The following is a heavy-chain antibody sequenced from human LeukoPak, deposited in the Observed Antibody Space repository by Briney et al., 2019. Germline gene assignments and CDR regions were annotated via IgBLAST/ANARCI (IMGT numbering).Heavy chain of an antibody. J-gene: IGHJ4*02. Sequence: PGGPLRLSCAASGFTFSSYGMHWVRQAPGKRLEWVAVIWYDGSNKYYADSVKGRFTISRDNSKNTLHLQMNSLRAEDTAVYYCARDYYDSSGYYYGGHDYWGREPWSPSPQ. CDR3: ARDYYDSSGYYYGGHDY. CDR2: IWYDGSNK. CDR1: GFTFSSYG. V-gene: IGHV3-33*01. D-gene: IGHD3-22*01.